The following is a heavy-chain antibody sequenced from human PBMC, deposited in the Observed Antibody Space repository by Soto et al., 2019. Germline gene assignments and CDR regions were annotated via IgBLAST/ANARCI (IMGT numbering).Heavy chain of an antibody. V-gene: IGHV3-72*01. D-gene: IGHD2-15*01. CDR1: GFSFSDHY. CDR3: VNYIAGTPT. Sequence: EVQLVESGGDLVQPGGSLTLSCAASGFSFSDHYMEWVRQAPGKGLEWVGRTRHKVENYNTEYAASVKGRFTISRDASKNSLYLQMNSLKTEDKAVYFCVNYIAGTPTWGQGTLVTVSS. CDR2: TRHKVENYNT. J-gene: IGHJ5*02.